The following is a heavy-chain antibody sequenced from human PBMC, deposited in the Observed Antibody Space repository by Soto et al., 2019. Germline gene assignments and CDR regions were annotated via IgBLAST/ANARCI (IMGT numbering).Heavy chain of an antibody. J-gene: IGHJ6*01. CDR3: ANEEYSGSPAKYYHDGRDV. D-gene: IGHD6-6*01. Sequence: QVQLVESGGGVVQAGRSLRLSCAASGFSFSDYGMHWVRQAPGKGLEWVAVISYDGSNKYYGDHVKGRFAISRDNLKNTLYLQMNSLRAEDTAVYFCANEEYSGSPAKYYHDGRDVWRQGTKVTFSS. V-gene: IGHV3-30*18. CDR1: GFSFSDYG. CDR2: ISYDGSNK.